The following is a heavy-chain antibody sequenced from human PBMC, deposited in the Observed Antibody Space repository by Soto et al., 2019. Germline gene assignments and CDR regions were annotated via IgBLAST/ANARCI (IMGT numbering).Heavy chain of an antibody. J-gene: IGHJ4*02. Sequence: EVQLVESGGGLVKPGGSLRLSCAVSGFTFNNAWMSWVRQAPGKGLEWVGRIKSESDGATTDYAAPVKGRFTISRDDSKNTLYLQMNSLKNEDTAVYYCTTEGCSGDFCYIPFDYWGQGTLVAVSS. CDR2: IKSESDGATT. D-gene: IGHD2-15*01. CDR3: TTEGCSGDFCYIPFDY. CDR1: GFTFNNAW. V-gene: IGHV3-15*01.